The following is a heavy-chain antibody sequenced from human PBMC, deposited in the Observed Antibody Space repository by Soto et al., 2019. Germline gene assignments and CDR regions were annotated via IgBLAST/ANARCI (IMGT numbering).Heavy chain of an antibody. CDR1: GFTFSRFT. Sequence: NPGGSLRLSCAASGFTFSRFTMNWVRQAPGKGLEWVSSISGSSNYIYYADSVKGRFTISRDKAKSSLSLQMNSLRAEDTAVYYCATEDYHDSSGPPEYWGHGTMVTVSS. CDR3: ATEDYHDSSGPPEY. D-gene: IGHD3-22*01. CDR2: ISGSSNYI. J-gene: IGHJ4*01. V-gene: IGHV3-21*01.